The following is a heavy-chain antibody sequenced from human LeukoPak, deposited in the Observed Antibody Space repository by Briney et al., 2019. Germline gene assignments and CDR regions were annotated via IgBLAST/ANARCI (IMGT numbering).Heavy chain of an antibody. D-gene: IGHD3-22*01. V-gene: IGHV2-5*01. CDR2: LYWNDDK. J-gene: IGHJ4*02. CDR3: AHCSEYDTSGLFDY. Sequence: ESGPTLVNPTQTLTLTCTFSGFSLSTNGVGVGWIRQPPGKALEWLALLYWNDDKRLSPSLRNRLSITKDTSKNQVVLRMTNMDPVDTATYHCAHCSEYDTSGLFDYWGQGALVTVSS. CDR1: GFSLSTNGVG.